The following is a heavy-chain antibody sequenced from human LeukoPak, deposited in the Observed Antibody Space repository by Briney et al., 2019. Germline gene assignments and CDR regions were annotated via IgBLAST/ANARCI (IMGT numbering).Heavy chain of an antibody. V-gene: IGHV1-18*01. Sequence: AAVKVSCKASGYTFTSYGVSWVRQAPGQGLEWMGWISAYNGNTNYAQKLQGRVTMTTDTSTSTAYMELRSLRSDDTAVYYCARDLGTMTTFDYWGQGTLVTVSS. J-gene: IGHJ4*02. CDR1: GYTFTSYG. D-gene: IGHD4-17*01. CDR3: ARDLGTMTTFDY. CDR2: ISAYNGNT.